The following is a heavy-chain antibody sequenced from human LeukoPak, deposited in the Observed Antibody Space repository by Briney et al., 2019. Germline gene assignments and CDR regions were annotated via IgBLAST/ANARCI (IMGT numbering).Heavy chain of an antibody. V-gene: IGHV4-34*01. D-gene: IGHD3-22*01. CDR3: ARVSPNYYDLSGYQGFDY. Sequence: SETLSLTCAVYGGSFSGYYWSWIRQPPGKGLEWIGEINHSGSTNYNPSLKSRVTISVDTSENQFSLKLSSVTAADTAVYYCARVSPNYYDLSGYQGFDYWGQGTLVTVSS. CDR1: GGSFSGYY. CDR2: INHSGST. J-gene: IGHJ4*02.